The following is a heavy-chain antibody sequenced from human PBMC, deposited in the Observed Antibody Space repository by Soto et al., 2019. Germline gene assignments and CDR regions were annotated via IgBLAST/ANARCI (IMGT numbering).Heavy chain of an antibody. J-gene: IGHJ4*02. CDR3: ARDDRTNYYGSGSYYNY. CDR2: TYYRSKWYN. D-gene: IGHD3-10*01. V-gene: IGHV6-1*01. Sequence: SQTLSLTCAISGDSVSSNSAAWNWIRQSPSRGLEWLGRTYYRSKWYNDYAVSVKSRITINPDTSKNQFSLQLNSVTPEDTAVYYRARDDRTNYYGSGSYYNYWGQGTLVTVSS. CDR1: GDSVSSNSAA.